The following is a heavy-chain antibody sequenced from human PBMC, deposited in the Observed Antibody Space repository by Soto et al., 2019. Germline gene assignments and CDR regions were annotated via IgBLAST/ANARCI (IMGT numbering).Heavy chain of an antibody. Sequence: ASVKVSCKASGGTFSSYAISWVRQAPGQGLEWMGGIIPIFGTANYAQKFQGRVTITADESTSTAYMELSSLRSEDTAVYYCARDGGDCGYRLIYYYYIGMDVWGQGTTVTVSS. CDR3: ARDGGDCGYRLIYYYYIGMDV. D-gene: IGHD2-21*02. V-gene: IGHV1-69*13. J-gene: IGHJ6*02. CDR1: GGTFSSYA. CDR2: IIPIFGTA.